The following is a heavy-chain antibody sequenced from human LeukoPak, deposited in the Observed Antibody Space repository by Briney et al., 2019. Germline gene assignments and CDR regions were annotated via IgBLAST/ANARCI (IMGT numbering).Heavy chain of an antibody. J-gene: IGHJ4*02. Sequence: ASVKVSCKASGYTFTGYYMHWVRQAPGQALEWRVWSNANSGGTNYAQKFQGRVTMTRDTSISTAYMELSRLRSDDTAVYYCARQDVYSSGWYADYWGQGTLVTVSS. V-gene: IGHV1-2*02. CDR3: ARQDVYSSGWYADY. D-gene: IGHD6-19*01. CDR1: GYTFTGYY. CDR2: SNANSGGT.